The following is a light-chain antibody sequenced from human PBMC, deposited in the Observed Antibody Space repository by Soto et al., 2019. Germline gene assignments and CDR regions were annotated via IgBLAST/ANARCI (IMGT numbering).Light chain of an antibody. CDR2: DAS. Sequence: EIVLTQSPATLSLSPGERATLSCRASQSVSSYLAWYQQKPGQAPRLLIYDASSRATGIPARFSGSGSGTDVTLTISSREPEDFAVYYCQQRSNWLTFGGGTKVEIK. J-gene: IGKJ4*01. V-gene: IGKV3-11*01. CDR3: QQRSNWLT. CDR1: QSVSSY.